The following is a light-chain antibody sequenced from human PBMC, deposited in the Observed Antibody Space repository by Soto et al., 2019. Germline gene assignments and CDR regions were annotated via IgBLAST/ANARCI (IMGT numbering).Light chain of an antibody. CDR3: QQYNNWPPA. V-gene: IGKV3-15*01. CDR1: QSVSSN. J-gene: IGKJ1*01. Sequence: EIVMTQSPASLSVSPGERATLSCRASQSVSSNLAWYQQKPGQAPRLLIYGASTRATGIPARFSGSGSGTEFTLTISRLKSEDFAVYYCQQYNNWPPAFGQGTKVEIK. CDR2: GAS.